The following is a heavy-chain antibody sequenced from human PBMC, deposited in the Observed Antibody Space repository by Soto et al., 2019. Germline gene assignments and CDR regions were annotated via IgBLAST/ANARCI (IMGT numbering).Heavy chain of an antibody. CDR1: GGSISSYY. Sequence: SETLSLTCTVSGGSISSYYWTWIRQPPGKGLEWIGYIYYSGSTNYNPSLKSRVTISVDTSKNQFSLKLNSVTAADTAVYYCARGQPYYDILTGYYINWFDPWGQGTLVTAPQ. J-gene: IGHJ5*02. CDR2: IYYSGST. V-gene: IGHV4-59*01. CDR3: ARGQPYYDILTGYYINWFDP. D-gene: IGHD3-9*01.